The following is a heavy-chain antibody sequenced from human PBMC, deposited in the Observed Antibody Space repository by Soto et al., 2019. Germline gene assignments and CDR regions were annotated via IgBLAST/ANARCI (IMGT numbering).Heavy chain of an antibody. V-gene: IGHV4-34*01. J-gene: IGHJ6*02. CDR1: GGSFSGYY. D-gene: IGHD1-1*01. Sequence: SETLSLTCAVYGGSFSGYYWSWIRQPPGKGLEWIGEINHSGSTNYNPSLKSRVTISVDTSKNQFSLKLSSVTAADTAVYYCARCNDDYYYGMDVWGQGTTVTVS. CDR2: INHSGST. CDR3: ARCNDDYYYGMDV.